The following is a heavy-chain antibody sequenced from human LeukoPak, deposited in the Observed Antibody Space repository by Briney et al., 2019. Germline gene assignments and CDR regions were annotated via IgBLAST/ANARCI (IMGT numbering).Heavy chain of an antibody. CDR3: ATDQSGIYYNY. J-gene: IGHJ4*02. CDR1: GGSVSSGCYY. Sequence: SQTLSLTCTVSGGSVSSGCYYWSWIRQPPGKGLEWIGYIYYGGSTNYNPSLKSRVTISVDTSKNQFSLKLSSVTAADTAVYYCATDQSGIYYNYWGQGTLVTVSA. D-gene: IGHD1-26*01. CDR2: IYYGGST. V-gene: IGHV4-61*01.